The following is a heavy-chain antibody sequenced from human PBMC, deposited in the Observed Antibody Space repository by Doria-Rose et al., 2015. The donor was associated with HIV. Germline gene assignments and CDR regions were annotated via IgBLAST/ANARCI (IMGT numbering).Heavy chain of an antibody. V-gene: IGHV3-23*04. CDR2: ISGSGYST. Sequence: EVQLVQSGGGLVQPGGSLRLSCAASGFTFSSYAMSWVRQAPGKGLEWVSAISGSGYSTYYADSVKGRFTISRDNSKNTLYLQMNSLRAEDTAVYYCAKQQYYYDSSGYYYMDVWGKGTTVTVSS. CDR3: AKQQYYYDSSGYYYMDV. J-gene: IGHJ6*03. CDR1: GFTFSSYA. D-gene: IGHD3-22*01.